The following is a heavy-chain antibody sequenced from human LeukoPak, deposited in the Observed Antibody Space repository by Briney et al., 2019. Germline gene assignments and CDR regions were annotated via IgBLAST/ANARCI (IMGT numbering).Heavy chain of an antibody. CDR1: GYTFTSYA. D-gene: IGHD4-17*01. CDR2: INTNTGNP. J-gene: IGHJ4*02. Sequence: ASVKVSCKASGYTFTSYAMNWVRQAPGQGLEWMGWINTNTGNPTYDQGFTGRFVFSLDTSVSTAYLQISSLKAEDTAVYYCARPSSPYGDYEYFDYWGRGTLVTVSS. V-gene: IGHV7-4-1*02. CDR3: ARPSSPYGDYEYFDY.